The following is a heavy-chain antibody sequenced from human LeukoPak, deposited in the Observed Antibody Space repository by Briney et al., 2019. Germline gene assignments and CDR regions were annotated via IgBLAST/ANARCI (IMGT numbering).Heavy chain of an antibody. Sequence: GASVKVSCKASGFTFTGYYMHWVRQAPGQGLEWIGWINPNSGGTNYAQKFQGRVTMTRDTSISTAYMELSRLRSDDTAVYYCARDQSKMVRGVIARSTDYYSYYYMDVWGKGTTVTVSS. CDR3: ARDQSKMVRGVIARSTDYYSYYYMDV. V-gene: IGHV1-2*02. D-gene: IGHD3-10*01. J-gene: IGHJ6*03. CDR2: INPNSGGT. CDR1: GFTFTGYY.